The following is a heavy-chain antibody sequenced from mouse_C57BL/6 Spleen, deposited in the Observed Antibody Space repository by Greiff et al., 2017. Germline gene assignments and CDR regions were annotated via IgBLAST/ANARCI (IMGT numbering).Heavy chain of an antibody. CDR1: GYTFTSYG. CDR3: ARLWLRHAMDY. J-gene: IGHJ4*01. CDR2: IYPRSGNT. V-gene: IGHV1-81*01. D-gene: IGHD2-2*01. Sequence: ESGAELARPGASVKLSCKASGYTFTSYGISWVKQRTGQGLEWIGEIYPRSGNTYYNEKFEGKATLTADKSSSTAYMELRSLTSEDSAVYFCARLWLRHAMDYWGQGTSVTVSS.